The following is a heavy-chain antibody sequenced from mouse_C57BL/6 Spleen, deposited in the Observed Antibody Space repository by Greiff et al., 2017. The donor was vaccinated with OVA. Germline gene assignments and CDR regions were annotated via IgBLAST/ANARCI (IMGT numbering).Heavy chain of an antibody. D-gene: IGHD2-12*01. CDR1: GFTFSSYA. V-gene: IGHV5-4*01. CDR3: ARDDDDPFY. J-gene: IGHJ3*01. Sequence: EVKLVEPGGGLVKPGGSLKLSCAASGFTFSSYAMSWVRQTPGKRLEWVAIISAGGSYTYYPDNVKGRFTISRDKAKNNLYMQMSHLKSEDTAMEYCARDDDDPFYWGQGTLVTVSA. CDR2: ISAGGSYT.